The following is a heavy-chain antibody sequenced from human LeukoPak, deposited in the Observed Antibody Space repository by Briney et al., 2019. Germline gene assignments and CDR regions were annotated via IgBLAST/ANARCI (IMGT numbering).Heavy chain of an antibody. CDR2: IKQDGSEK. J-gene: IGHJ6*03. Sequence: GGSLTLSCAASGFTFSNYWMTWVRQARGRGLEWVADIKQDGSEKLYVSSGRGRFTISRDNAKMSLFLQMNSLRAEDTAVYYCARDNGVVHGVYYMDVWGKGTTVTVS. CDR3: ARDNGVVHGVYYMDV. V-gene: IGHV3-7*01. D-gene: IGHD3-3*01. CDR1: GFTFSNYW.